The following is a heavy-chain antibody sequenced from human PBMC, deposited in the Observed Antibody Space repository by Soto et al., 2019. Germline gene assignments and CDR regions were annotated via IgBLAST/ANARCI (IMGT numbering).Heavy chain of an antibody. D-gene: IGHD1-26*01. V-gene: IGHV4-4*02. CDR2: IYHSGYT. Sequence: QVQLQESGPGLVKPSGTVSLTCAVSGGSISSSNWWSWVRQPPGKGLEWIGEIYHSGYTNYNPSLKSRVTILVDKSKNQLSLRLSSVTAADTAVYYCARDVRVVGGTTAYYGMDVWGQGTTVTVSS. J-gene: IGHJ6*02. CDR3: ARDVRVVGGTTAYYGMDV. CDR1: GGSISSSNW.